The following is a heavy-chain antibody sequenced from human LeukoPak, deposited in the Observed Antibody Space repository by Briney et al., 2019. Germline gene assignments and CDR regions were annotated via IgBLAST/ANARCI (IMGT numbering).Heavy chain of an antibody. Sequence: GGSLRLSCAASGFYFNTYAMHWVRQAPGKGLEWVAFVRFDGSNTRYADSVKGRFTISRDNSKNTLFLQMNNLRPEDTAVYYCAKSSGSSCWYDYFDYWGQGTLATVSS. CDR2: VRFDGSNT. J-gene: IGHJ4*02. D-gene: IGHD6-19*01. CDR3: AKSSGSSCWYDYFDY. CDR1: GFYFNTYA. V-gene: IGHV3-30*02.